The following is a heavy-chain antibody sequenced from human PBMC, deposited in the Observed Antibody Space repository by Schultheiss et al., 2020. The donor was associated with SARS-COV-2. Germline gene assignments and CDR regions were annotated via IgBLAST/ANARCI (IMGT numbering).Heavy chain of an antibody. D-gene: IGHD2-2*01. V-gene: IGHV3-30*18. CDR2: ISYDGSNK. CDR1: GFTFSSYG. Sequence: GGSLRLSCAASGFTFSSYGMHWVRQAPGKGLEWVAVISYDGSNKYYADSVKGRFTISRDNSKNTLYLQMNSLRAEDTAVYYCAKTPRGYCSSTSCYSVDYWGQGTLVTVSS. CDR3: AKTPRGYCSSTSCYSVDY. J-gene: IGHJ4*02.